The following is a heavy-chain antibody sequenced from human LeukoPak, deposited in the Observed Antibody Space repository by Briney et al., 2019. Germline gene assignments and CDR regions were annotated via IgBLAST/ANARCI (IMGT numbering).Heavy chain of an antibody. Sequence: ASVKVSCTASGGTFSSYAISWVRQAPGQGLEWMGRISAYNGNTNYAQKLQGRVTMTTDTSTSTAYMELRSLRSDDTAVYYCARVSSSWYGDYWGQGTLVTVSS. CDR1: GGTFSSYA. V-gene: IGHV1-18*01. J-gene: IGHJ4*02. CDR2: ISAYNGNT. D-gene: IGHD6-13*01. CDR3: ARVSSSWYGDY.